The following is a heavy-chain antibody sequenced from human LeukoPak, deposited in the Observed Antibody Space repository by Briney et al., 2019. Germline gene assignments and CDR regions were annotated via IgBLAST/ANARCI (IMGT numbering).Heavy chain of an antibody. CDR1: GFNFQSYG. J-gene: IGHJ4*02. CDR2: ISHDGYDK. CDR3: ARDWAGMTAPGPFDY. Sequence: GGSLRLSCAASGFNFQSYGIHWVRQVPGKGLEWVAVISHDGYDKSYVGNVKGRFTISRDNSNSVYLQMTSLRPEDTAVYYCARDWAGMTAPGPFDYWGQGTLVTASS. D-gene: IGHD6-13*01. V-gene: IGHV3-30*03.